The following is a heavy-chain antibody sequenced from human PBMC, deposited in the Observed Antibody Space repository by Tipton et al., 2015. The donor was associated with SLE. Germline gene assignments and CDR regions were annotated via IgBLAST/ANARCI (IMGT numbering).Heavy chain of an antibody. V-gene: IGHV4-59*08. CDR1: GGSISSYY. CDR3: ASQGMDDI. Sequence: TLSLTCTVSGGSISSYYWSWIRQPPGKGLEWIGYINYSGSTNYNPSLKSRVTISVDTSKNQFSLKLSSVTAADTAVYYCASQGMDDIWGQGTMVTVSS. D-gene: IGHD5-24*01. J-gene: IGHJ3*02. CDR2: INYSGST.